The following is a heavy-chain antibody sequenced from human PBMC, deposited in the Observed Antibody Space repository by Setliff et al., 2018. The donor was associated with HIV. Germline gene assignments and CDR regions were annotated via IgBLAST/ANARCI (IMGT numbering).Heavy chain of an antibody. J-gene: IGHJ4*02. V-gene: IGHV4-34*01. CDR3: ARGRGWYGY. Sequence: ETLSLTCAVYGGSFSAYYWSWIRQPPGKGLEWIGEINYSGGTNYIPSLKSRVTISVDTSKNQFSLKLSSVSAADTAVYYCARGRGWYGYWGQGTVVTVSS. CDR2: INYSGGT. CDR1: GGSFSAYY. D-gene: IGHD6-19*01.